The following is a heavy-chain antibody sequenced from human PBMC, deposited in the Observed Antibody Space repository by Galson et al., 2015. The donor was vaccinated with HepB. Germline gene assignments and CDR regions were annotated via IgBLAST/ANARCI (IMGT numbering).Heavy chain of an antibody. D-gene: IGHD6-19*01. Sequence: SLRLSCAASGFTFSSYSMNWVRQAPGKGLEWVSSISSSRSYIYYADSVKGRFTISRDNAENSLYLQMNSLRAEDTAVYFCARDYPGRGKWLGGWGMDVWGQGTTVTVSS. CDR2: ISSSRSYI. CDR1: GFTFSSYS. J-gene: IGHJ6*02. V-gene: IGHV3-21*01. CDR3: ARDYPGRGKWLGGWGMDV.